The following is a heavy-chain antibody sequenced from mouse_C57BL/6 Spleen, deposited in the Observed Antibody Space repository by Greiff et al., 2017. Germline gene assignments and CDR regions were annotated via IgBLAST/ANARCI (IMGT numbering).Heavy chain of an antibody. D-gene: IGHD2-5*01. Sequence: VQLQQSGAELVRPGTSVKVSCKASGYAFTNYLREWVKQRPGQGLEWIGVINPGSGGTNYNEKFKGKATLTADKSSSTAYMQLSSLTSEDSAVYFCARGYSNSFAYWGQGTLVTVSA. J-gene: IGHJ3*01. CDR3: ARGYSNSFAY. CDR2: INPGSGGT. V-gene: IGHV1-54*01. CDR1: GYAFTNYL.